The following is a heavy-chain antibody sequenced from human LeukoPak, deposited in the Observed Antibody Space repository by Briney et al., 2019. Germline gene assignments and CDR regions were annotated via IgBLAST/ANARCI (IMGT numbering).Heavy chain of an antibody. J-gene: IGHJ4*02. D-gene: IGHD6-19*01. V-gene: IGHV3-23*01. Sequence: GGSLRLSCAASGFTFSSYAMNWVRQVPGKGLEWVSVISSSGGTTYYSDSVKGRFIISRDNSKNTLYLQMNSLRAEDTAVYYCAKAGIAVPATPEYCGQGTQVTVSS. CDR1: GFTFSSYA. CDR3: AKAGIAVPATPEY. CDR2: ISSSGGTT.